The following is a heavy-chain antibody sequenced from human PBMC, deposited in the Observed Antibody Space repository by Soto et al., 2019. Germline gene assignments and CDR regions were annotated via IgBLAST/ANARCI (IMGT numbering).Heavy chain of an antibody. D-gene: IGHD3-22*01. CDR2: IYTSGST. CDR1: GGSISSYY. J-gene: IGHJ5*02. CDR3: ARDLGDYYDSSGLDNWFDP. V-gene: IGHV4-4*07. Sequence: LSLTCTVSGGSISSYYWSWIRQPAGKGLEWIGRIYTSGSTNYNPSLKSRVTISVDTSKNQFSLKLSSVTAADTAVYYCARDLGDYYDSSGLDNWFDPWGQGTLVTVS.